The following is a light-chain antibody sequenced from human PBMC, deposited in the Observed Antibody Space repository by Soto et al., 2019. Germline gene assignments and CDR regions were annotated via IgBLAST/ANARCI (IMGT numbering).Light chain of an antibody. CDR1: QSLTHSSGYNY. J-gene: IGKJ4*01. CDR2: LGS. V-gene: IGKV2-28*01. CDR3: MQALQTPLT. Sequence: EIVLTQSPLSLSVSPGEPASISCRSSQSLTHSSGYNYLDWYLQKPGQSPQLLIYLGSNRASGVPDRFSGSGSGTLFTLKISRVEAEDVGVYYCMQALQTPLTFGGGTKVEIK.